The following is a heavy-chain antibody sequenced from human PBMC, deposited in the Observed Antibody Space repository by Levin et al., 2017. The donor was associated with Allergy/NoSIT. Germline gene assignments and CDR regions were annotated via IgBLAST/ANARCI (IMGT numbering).Heavy chain of an antibody. CDR3: ARISPSMASFFDY. CDR2: IDGDGDK. CDR1: GFSLSTPEMR. D-gene: IGHD5-24*01. V-gene: IGHV2-70*04. J-gene: IGHJ4*02. Sequence: TLSLTCSFSGFSLSTPEMRVSWIRQPPGKALEWLARIDGDGDKFYNTSLKPRLTISKDTSKNQVVLIMTNMDPVDTATYYCARISPSMASFFDYWGQGAQVSVSS.